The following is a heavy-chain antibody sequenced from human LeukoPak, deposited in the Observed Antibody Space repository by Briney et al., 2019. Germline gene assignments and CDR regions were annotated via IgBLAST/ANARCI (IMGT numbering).Heavy chain of an antibody. CDR3: AKAGQYQSFMRRFDY. J-gene: IGHJ4*02. Sequence: GGSLRLSCAASGFTFDDYGMSWVRQAPGKGLEWVSGINWNGGSTGYADSVKGRFTISRDNAKNSLYLQMNSLRAEDTAVYYCAKAGQYQSFMRRFDYWGQGTLVTVSS. CDR1: GFTFDDYG. D-gene: IGHD2-2*01. V-gene: IGHV3-20*04. CDR2: INWNGGST.